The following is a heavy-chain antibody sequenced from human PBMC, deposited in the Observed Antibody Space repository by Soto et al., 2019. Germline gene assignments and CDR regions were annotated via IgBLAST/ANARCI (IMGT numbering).Heavy chain of an antibody. CDR2: ISGSGGST. CDR1: GFTFSSYA. Sequence: GGSLRLSCAASGFTFSSYAMILVRQAQGKGLEWVSAISGSGGSTYYADSVKGRFTISRDNSKNTLYLQMNSLRAEDTAVYYCAKALDDYGDYVGSLDYWGQGTLVTVSS. V-gene: IGHV3-23*01. CDR3: AKALDDYGDYVGSLDY. D-gene: IGHD4-17*01. J-gene: IGHJ4*02.